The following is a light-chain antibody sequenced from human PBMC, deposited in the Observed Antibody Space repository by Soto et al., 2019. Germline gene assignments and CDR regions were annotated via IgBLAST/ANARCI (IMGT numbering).Light chain of an antibody. CDR3: SSYVGTNSYV. CDR2: EVY. V-gene: IGLV2-8*01. CDR1: SSDVGGYNY. J-gene: IGLJ1*01. Sequence: QSVLTQPPSASGSPGQSVTISCTGTSSDVGGYNYVSWYQHHPGKAPKLIIYEVYKRPSGVPDRFSGSKSGNTAALTVSWFQAEDEADYYCSSYVGTNSYVFGTGTKVTVL.